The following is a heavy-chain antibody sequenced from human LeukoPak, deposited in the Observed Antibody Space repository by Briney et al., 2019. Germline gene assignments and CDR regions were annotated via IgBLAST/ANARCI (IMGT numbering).Heavy chain of an antibody. Sequence: PSETLSLTCTVSGGSISSGDYYWSWIRQPPGKGLEWIGYICYSGSTFYNPSLKSRVTISVDTSKNHFSLKLSSLTAADTAVYYCARGPYCSSTSCYPRYYFDYWGQGTLVTVSS. CDR1: GGSISSGDYY. J-gene: IGHJ4*02. CDR3: ARGPYCSSTSCYPRYYFDY. CDR2: ICYSGST. V-gene: IGHV4-30-4*01. D-gene: IGHD2-2*01.